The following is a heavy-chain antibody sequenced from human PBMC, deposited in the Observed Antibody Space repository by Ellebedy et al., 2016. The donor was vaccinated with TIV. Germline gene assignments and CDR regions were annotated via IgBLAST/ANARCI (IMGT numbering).Heavy chain of an antibody. Sequence: KVSCKGSGYSLTNYWIGWVRQMPGKGLEWMAIIYPGDSNTLYSPSFQGQVTISADKSIGTAYLQWSSLKASDSAMYYCARRPTYGPLEFFDYWGQGTLVTVSS. CDR2: IYPGDSNT. CDR1: GYSLTNYW. J-gene: IGHJ4*02. CDR3: ARRPTYGPLEFFDY. V-gene: IGHV5-51*01. D-gene: IGHD1-1*01.